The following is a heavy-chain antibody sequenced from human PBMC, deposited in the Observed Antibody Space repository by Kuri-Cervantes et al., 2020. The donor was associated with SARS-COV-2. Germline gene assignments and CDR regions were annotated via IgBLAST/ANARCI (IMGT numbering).Heavy chain of an antibody. CDR2: IGPSGTTK. Sequence: GGSLRLSCTASGFIFSDYYMTWIRPAPGKGLEWVSNIGPSGTTKYYTDSVKGRFTISRDNAKNSLYLQMSSLRAEDTAVYYCARDLRLGKSLDYWGQGTLVTVSS. D-gene: IGHD7-27*01. CDR3: ARDLRLGKSLDY. V-gene: IGHV3-11*04. CDR1: GFIFSDYY. J-gene: IGHJ4*02.